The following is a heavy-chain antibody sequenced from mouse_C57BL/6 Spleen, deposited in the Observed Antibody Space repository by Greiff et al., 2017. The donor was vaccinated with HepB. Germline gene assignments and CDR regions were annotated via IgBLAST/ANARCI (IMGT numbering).Heavy chain of an antibody. CDR3: APGGFYFDY. D-gene: IGHD3-1*01. V-gene: IGHV1-82*01. J-gene: IGHJ2*01. CDR2: IYPGDGDT. Sequence: QVQLQQSGPELVKPGASVKISCKASGYAFSSSWMNWVKQRPGKGLEWIGRIYPGDGDTNYNGKFKGKATLTADKSSSTAYMQLSSLTSEDSAVYFCAPGGFYFDYWGQGTTLTVSS. CDR1: GYAFSSSW.